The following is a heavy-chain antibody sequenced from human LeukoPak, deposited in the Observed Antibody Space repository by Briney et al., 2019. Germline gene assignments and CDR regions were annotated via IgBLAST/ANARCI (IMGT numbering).Heavy chain of an antibody. Sequence: SETLFLTCTVSGGSINNYYWSWIRQPPGKGLEWIGYIYYRGSTNYNPSLKSRVTFSVDTSKNQFSLKLNSVTAADTAVYYCARGGDYGDLRYFDYWGQGTLVTVSS. J-gene: IGHJ4*02. CDR3: ARGGDYGDLRYFDY. D-gene: IGHD4-17*01. V-gene: IGHV4-59*01. CDR2: IYYRGST. CDR1: GGSINNYY.